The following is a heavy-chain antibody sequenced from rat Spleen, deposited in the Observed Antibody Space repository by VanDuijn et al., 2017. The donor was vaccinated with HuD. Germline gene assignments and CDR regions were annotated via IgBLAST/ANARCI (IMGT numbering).Heavy chain of an antibody. Sequence: QVQLMESGPGLVQPSETLSLTCTVSGFSLTSYNVHWVRQPPGKGLEWMGVMWSGGTTDYNSALKSRLSISRDTSKNQVFLKMSSLQSEDTTTYYCAREAILQFFDYWGQGVMVTVSS. CDR3: AREAILQFFDY. CDR1: GFSLTSYN. D-gene: IGHD1-1*01. CDR2: MWSGGTT. J-gene: IGHJ2*01. V-gene: IGHV2-45*01.